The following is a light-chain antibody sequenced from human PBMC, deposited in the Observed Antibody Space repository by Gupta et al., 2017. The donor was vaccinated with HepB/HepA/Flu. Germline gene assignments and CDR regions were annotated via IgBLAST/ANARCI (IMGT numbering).Light chain of an antibody. Sequence: DIVMTQSPDSLAVSLGERATIKCKSSQSVLYRSNNKNDLAWYQQKLGQPPKLLIYWTSTRESGVPDRFSGSGSGTDFTLTISSLQAEDVAVYYCHQYYSSPVTFGQGTKLEIK. CDR1: QSVLYRSNNKND. J-gene: IGKJ2*01. CDR2: WTS. CDR3: HQYYSSPVT. V-gene: IGKV4-1*01.